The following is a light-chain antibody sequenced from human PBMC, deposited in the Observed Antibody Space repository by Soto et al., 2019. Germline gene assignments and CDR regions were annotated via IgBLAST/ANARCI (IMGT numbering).Light chain of an antibody. Sequence: GDRVTITCRASQGISSYLNWYQQKPGKAPNLLIYAASRLESGVPARFSGSGSGTHFTLTITGLQPEDFATYYCQQTYSSLPITFGQGTRLEI. CDR2: AAS. CDR3: QQTYSSLPIT. V-gene: IGKV1-39*01. J-gene: IGKJ5*01. CDR1: QGISSY.